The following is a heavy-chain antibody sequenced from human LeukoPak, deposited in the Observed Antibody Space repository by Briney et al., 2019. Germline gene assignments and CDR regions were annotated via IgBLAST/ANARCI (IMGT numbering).Heavy chain of an antibody. D-gene: IGHD3-22*01. Sequence: PGGSLRLSCAASGFTFSSYGMHWVRQAPGKGLEWVAVIWYDGSNKYYADSVKGRFTISRDNSKNTLYLQMNSLRAEDTAVYYCAKNGAITMIVVVITPDYWGQGTLVTVSS. J-gene: IGHJ4*02. CDR3: AKNGAITMIVVVITPDY. CDR1: GFTFSSYG. V-gene: IGHV3-33*06. CDR2: IWYDGSNK.